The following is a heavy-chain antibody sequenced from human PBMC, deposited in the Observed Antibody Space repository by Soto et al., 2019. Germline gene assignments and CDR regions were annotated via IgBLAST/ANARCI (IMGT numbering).Heavy chain of an antibody. CDR3: ATGARWGSLDY. J-gene: IGHJ4*02. D-gene: IGHD7-27*01. V-gene: IGHV3-21*01. CDR2: ISSSSSYI. Sequence: GGSLRLSCAASGFTFSSYSMSWVRQAPGKGLEWVSSISSSSSYIYYADSVKGRFTISRDNAKNSLYLQMNSLRAEDTAVYYCATGARWGSLDYWGQGTLVTVSS. CDR1: GFTFSSYS.